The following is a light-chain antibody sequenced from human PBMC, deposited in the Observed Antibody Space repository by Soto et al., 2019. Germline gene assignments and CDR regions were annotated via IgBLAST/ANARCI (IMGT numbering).Light chain of an antibody. CDR3: AAWDDSLSGVV. CDR2: RNN. V-gene: IGLV1-47*01. Sequence: QSMLTQPPSASGTPVQRVTISGSGSSSNIGSNYVYWYQQLPGTAPKLLIYRNNQRPSGVPARFSGSKSGTSASLAISGLRSVDEADYYCAAWDDSLSGVVFGGGTKVTVL. CDR1: SSNIGSNY. J-gene: IGLJ2*01.